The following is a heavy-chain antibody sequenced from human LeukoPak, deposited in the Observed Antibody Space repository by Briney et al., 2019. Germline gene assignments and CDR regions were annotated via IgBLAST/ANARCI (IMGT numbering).Heavy chain of an antibody. CDR3: ARRFERCLQLYGDALDI. Sequence: GGSLTLSCAASGFTFSDYYMSWLRQAPGKGLEWVSYISCSGSTIYYADPEKGRFTISRDNAKNSLYLQMNSLTAEDPAILFCARRFERCLQLYGDALDILGKGKPCPSLQ. CDR1: GFTFSDYY. J-gene: IGHJ3*02. D-gene: IGHD5-24*01. CDR2: ISCSGSTI. V-gene: IGHV3-11*01.